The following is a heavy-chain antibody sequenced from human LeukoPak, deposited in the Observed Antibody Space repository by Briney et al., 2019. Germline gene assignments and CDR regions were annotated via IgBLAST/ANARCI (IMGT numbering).Heavy chain of an antibody. Sequence: GGSLRLSCEASGFTFSSSWMSWVRQGPGKGLEWVASINPDTSEIHYVDAVRGRFTIPRDNAKNSLYLQMNSLTADDTAVYYCVRSYHPGGWFDPWGQGTLVTVSS. CDR1: GFTFSSSW. CDR3: VRSYHPGGWFDP. V-gene: IGHV3-7*01. CDR2: INPDTSEI. D-gene: IGHD2-2*01. J-gene: IGHJ5*02.